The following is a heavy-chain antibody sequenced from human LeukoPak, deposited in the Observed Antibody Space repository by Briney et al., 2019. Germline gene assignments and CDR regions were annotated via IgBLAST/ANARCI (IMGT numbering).Heavy chain of an antibody. CDR1: GGSIRSYY. Sequence: SETLSLTCTVSGGSIRSYYWSWIRQPPGKGLEWIGYIYYSGSTNYNPSLKSRVTISVDTSRNQFSLKLSSVTAADTAVYYCARDGFYCSGGSCYIIWGQGTLVTVSS. J-gene: IGHJ4*02. CDR2: IYYSGST. CDR3: ARDGFYCSGGSCYII. D-gene: IGHD2-15*01. V-gene: IGHV4-59*12.